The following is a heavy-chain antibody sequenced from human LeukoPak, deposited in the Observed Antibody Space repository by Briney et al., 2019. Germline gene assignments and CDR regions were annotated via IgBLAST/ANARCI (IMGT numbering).Heavy chain of an antibody. V-gene: IGHV3-11*04. Sequence: PGGSLRLSCAASGFTFSDYYMSWIRQAPGKGLEWVSYISSSGSTIYYADSVKGRFTISRDNAKNSLYLQMNSLRAEDTAVYYCARRRAPSTYWYFALWGRGTLVTVSS. CDR1: GFTFSDYY. CDR2: ISSSGSTI. J-gene: IGHJ2*01. CDR3: ARRRAPSTYWYFAL.